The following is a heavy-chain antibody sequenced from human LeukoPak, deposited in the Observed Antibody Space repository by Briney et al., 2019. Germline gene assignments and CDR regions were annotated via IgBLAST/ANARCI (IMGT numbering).Heavy chain of an antibody. Sequence: GGSLRLSCAASGFTFSTYSMNWVRQAPGKGLEWVSYISSSSNTIYYADSVKGRFSISRDNAKNLLYLQMNSLRAEDTAVSYCAREYGFGYWGQGTLVTVSS. CDR2: ISSSSNTI. D-gene: IGHD3-10*01. J-gene: IGHJ4*02. CDR1: GFTFSTYS. CDR3: AREYGFGY. V-gene: IGHV3-48*01.